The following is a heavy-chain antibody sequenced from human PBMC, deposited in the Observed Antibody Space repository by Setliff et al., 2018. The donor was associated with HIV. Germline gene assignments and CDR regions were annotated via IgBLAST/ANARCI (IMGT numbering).Heavy chain of an antibody. CDR2: INTNTGNP. J-gene: IGHJ6*03. CDR3: TRDHTPPPNYDFWSGQIDLRNIFYYMDV. V-gene: IGHV7-4-1*01. CDR1: GYIFTSYG. Sequence: ASVKVSCKASGYIFTSYGISWVRQAPGQGLEWMGYINTNTGNPTYAQGFTGRFVFSVDTPVSTAYLQIFSLKTEDTAVYYCTRDHTPPPNYDFWSGQIDLRNIFYYMDVWGTGSPGTSP. D-gene: IGHD3-3*01.